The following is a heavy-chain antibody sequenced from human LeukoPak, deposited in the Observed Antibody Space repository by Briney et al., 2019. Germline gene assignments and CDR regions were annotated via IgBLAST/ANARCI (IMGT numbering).Heavy chain of an antibody. CDR1: GGTFSSYA. Sequence: SVKVSCKASGGTFSSYAISWVRQAPGQGLEWMGGIIPIFGTANYAQKFQGRVTITADESTSTAYMELSSLRTEDTAVYYCARVRESVYSGSYLGVFDPWGQGTLVTVSS. CDR2: IIPIFGTA. V-gene: IGHV1-69*01. CDR3: ARVRESVYSGSYLGVFDP. J-gene: IGHJ5*02. D-gene: IGHD3-10*02.